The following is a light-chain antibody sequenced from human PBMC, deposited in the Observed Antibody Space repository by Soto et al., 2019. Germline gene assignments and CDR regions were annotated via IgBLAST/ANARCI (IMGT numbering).Light chain of an antibody. J-gene: IGKJ1*01. CDR3: QQYSSWPPWT. CDR2: GAS. Sequence: DILLTQSPVTLSLSPGGRATRSCRASQSVSNNYLAWYQQKPGQAPRLLIYGASARATGIPARFSGSGSGTEFTLTISSLESEDSAVYYCQQYSSWPPWTCAKGTKV. V-gene: IGKV3-15*01. CDR1: QSVSNN.